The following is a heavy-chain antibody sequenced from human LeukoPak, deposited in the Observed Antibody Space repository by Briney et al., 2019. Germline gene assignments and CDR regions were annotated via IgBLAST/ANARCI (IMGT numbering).Heavy chain of an antibody. V-gene: IGHV4-39*07. CDR2: IYYSGST. CDR3: ARAGSMFGVVVFDY. Sequence: SETLSLTCTVSGGSISSSSYYRGWIRQPPGKGLEWIGSIYYSGSTDYNPSLKSRVTISVDTSKNQFSLKLSSVPAADTAVYYCARAGSMFGVVVFDYWGQGTLVTVSS. D-gene: IGHD3-3*01. CDR1: GGSISSSSYY. J-gene: IGHJ4*02.